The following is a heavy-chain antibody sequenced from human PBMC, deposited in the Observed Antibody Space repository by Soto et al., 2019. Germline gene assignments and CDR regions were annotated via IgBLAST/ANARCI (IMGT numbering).Heavy chain of an antibody. D-gene: IGHD2-2*01. CDR3: ARQEVVPAAISSDFDY. Sequence: QLQLQESGPGLVKPSETLSLTRTVSGGSISSSSYYWGWIRQPPGKGLEWIGSIYYSGSTYYNPSLKSRVTISVDTSKNQFSLKLSSVPAADTAVYYCARQEVVPAAISSDFDYWGQGTLVTVSS. V-gene: IGHV4-39*01. J-gene: IGHJ4*02. CDR1: GGSISSSSYY. CDR2: IYYSGST.